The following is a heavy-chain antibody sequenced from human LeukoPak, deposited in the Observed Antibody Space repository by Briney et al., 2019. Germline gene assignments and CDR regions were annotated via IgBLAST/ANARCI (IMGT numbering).Heavy chain of an antibody. J-gene: IGHJ4*02. CDR3: ARDRRFGESSSFGY. V-gene: IGHV1-2*02. CDR2: INPNSGGT. D-gene: IGHD3-10*01. CDR1: GYTFTGYY. Sequence: GASVKVSCKASGYTFTGYYMHWVRQAPGQGLEWMGWINPNSGGTNYAQKFQGRVTMTRDTSISTAYMELGRLRSDDTAVYYCARDRRFGESSSFGYWGQGTLVTVSS.